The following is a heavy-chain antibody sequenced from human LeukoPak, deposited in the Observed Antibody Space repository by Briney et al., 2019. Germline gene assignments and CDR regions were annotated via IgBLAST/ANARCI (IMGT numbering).Heavy chain of an antibody. J-gene: IGHJ4*02. CDR2: ISSSSSTI. CDR3: ARDRYYDILTGYCPLDY. D-gene: IGHD3-9*01. Sequence: GRSLRLSCAASGFTFSSYSMNWVRQAPGKGLEWVSYISSSSSTIYYADSVKGRFTISRDNAKNSLYLQMNSLRAEDTAVYYCARDRYYDILTGYCPLDYWGQGTLVTVSS. V-gene: IGHV3-48*01. CDR1: GFTFSSYS.